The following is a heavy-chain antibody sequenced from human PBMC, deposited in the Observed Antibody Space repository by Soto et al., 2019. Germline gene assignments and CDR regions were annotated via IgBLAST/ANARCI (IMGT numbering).Heavy chain of an antibody. J-gene: IGHJ5*02. V-gene: IGHV4-31*03. CDR2: IYYSGST. CDR1: GGSISSGGYY. Sequence: SETLSLTCTVSGGSISSGGYYWSCIRQHPGKGLEWIGYIYYSGSTYYNPSLKSRVTISVDTSKNQFSLKLSSVTAADTAVYYCARSVVPAASVSWFDPWGQGTLVTVSS. CDR3: ARSVVPAASVSWFDP. D-gene: IGHD2-2*01.